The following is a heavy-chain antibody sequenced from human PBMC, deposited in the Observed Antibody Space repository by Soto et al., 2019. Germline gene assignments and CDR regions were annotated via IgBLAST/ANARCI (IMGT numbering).Heavy chain of an antibody. D-gene: IGHD5-12*01. Sequence: XGPLSHTCPVSGGSISSSNWWSCVRQPPGKGLEWAGEIYHSGSTNYNPSHKSGVTISVDKSKREFSLELCCVTAADTGVYYCERWLQSLEYWGQGTLVTVSS. CDR2: IYHSGST. CDR1: GGSISSSNW. J-gene: IGHJ4*02. CDR3: ERWLQSLEY. V-gene: IGHV4-4*02.